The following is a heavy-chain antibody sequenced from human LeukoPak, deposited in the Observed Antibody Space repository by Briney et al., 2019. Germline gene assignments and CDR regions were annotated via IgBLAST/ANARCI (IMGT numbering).Heavy chain of an antibody. D-gene: IGHD3-22*01. V-gene: IGHV3-23*01. CDR2: ISGSGGST. CDR3: AKDQYYYDSSGYPPNWYFDL. CDR1: GFTFSSYA. Sequence: GGSLRLSCAASGFTFSSYAMSWVRQAPGKGPEWVSAISGSGGSTYYADSVKGRFTISRDNSKNTLYLQMNSLRAEDTAVYYCAKDQYYYDSSGYPPNWYFDLWGRGTLVTVSS. J-gene: IGHJ2*01.